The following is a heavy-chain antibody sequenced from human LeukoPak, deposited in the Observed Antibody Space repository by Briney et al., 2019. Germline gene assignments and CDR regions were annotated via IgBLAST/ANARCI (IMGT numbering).Heavy chain of an antibody. D-gene: IGHD1-14*01. CDR1: GYTFNSYW. CDR3: ARHPNYCRGGTCYSSNYFDY. CDR2: IYPTDSDT. V-gene: IGHV5-51*01. J-gene: IGHJ4*02. Sequence: GESLKISCKGSGYTFNSYWIGWVRQMPGKGLEWMGIIYPTDSDTKYSPSFQGQVTISADKSISTAYLQWSSLKTSGSAMYYCARHPNYCRGGTCYSSNYFDYWGQGTLVTVSS.